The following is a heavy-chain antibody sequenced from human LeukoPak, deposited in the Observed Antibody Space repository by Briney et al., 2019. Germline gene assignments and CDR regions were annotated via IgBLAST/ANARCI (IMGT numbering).Heavy chain of an antibody. Sequence: PGGSLRLSCAASGFTFSSYGMHWVRQAPGKGLEWVAVISYDGSNKYYADSVKGRFTISRDNSKNTLYLQMNSLRAEDTAVYYCAKGRDGDYFVGAFDIWGQGTMVTVSS. CDR3: AKGRDGDYFVGAFDI. J-gene: IGHJ3*02. V-gene: IGHV3-33*05. CDR1: GFTFSSYG. D-gene: IGHD4-17*01. CDR2: ISYDGSNK.